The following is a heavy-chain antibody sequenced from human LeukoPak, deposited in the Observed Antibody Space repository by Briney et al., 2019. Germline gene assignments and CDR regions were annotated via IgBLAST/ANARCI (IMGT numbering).Heavy chain of an antibody. Sequence: ASVKVSCKATGGTFSSYAISWVRQAPGQGLEWMGGIIPIFGTANYAQKFQGRVTITADESTNTAYMELSSLRSEDTAVYYCARPIYNWNYLVDYYYGMDVWGQGTTVTVSS. CDR2: IIPIFGTA. J-gene: IGHJ6*02. CDR1: GGTFSSYA. D-gene: IGHD1-7*01. CDR3: ARPIYNWNYLVDYYYGMDV. V-gene: IGHV1-69*13.